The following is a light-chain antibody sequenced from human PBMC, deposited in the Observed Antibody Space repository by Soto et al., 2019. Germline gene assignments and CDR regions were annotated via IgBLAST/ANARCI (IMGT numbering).Light chain of an antibody. CDR1: QTISSW. V-gene: IGKV1-5*03. CDR2: KAS. Sequence: IQMTQTPSTLSGSVGDRVTITCRASQTISSWLALYQQKPGKAPKLLIYKASTLKSGVPSRFSGSGSGTEFTLTISSLQPDDFATYYCQHCNSYSEAFGQGTKVDI. J-gene: IGKJ1*01. CDR3: QHCNSYSEA.